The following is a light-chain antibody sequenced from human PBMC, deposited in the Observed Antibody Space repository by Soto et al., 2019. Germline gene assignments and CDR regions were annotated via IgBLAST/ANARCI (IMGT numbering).Light chain of an antibody. J-gene: IGKJ2*01. Sequence: EVVLTQSPGTLSLSQGERATLSCRASQSVSNNYFAWYQQKPGQAPRLLIFGSSDRATGIPHRFSGSGSGTDFTLTISRLEPEDFAVYYCQQYGSSPPYTFGQGTKLEIK. CDR3: QQYGSSPPYT. CDR1: QSVSNNY. CDR2: GSS. V-gene: IGKV3-20*01.